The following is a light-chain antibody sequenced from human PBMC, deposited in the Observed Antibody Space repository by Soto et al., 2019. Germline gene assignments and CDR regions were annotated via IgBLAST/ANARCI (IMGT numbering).Light chain of an antibody. CDR2: GAS. J-gene: IGKJ4*01. CDR3: QLYGNSPPT. V-gene: IGKV3-20*01. CDR1: QSISSNY. Sequence: EIVLTQSPGTLSLSPGERATLSCRASQSISSNYLVWYQQKPGQAPRLLLSGASNRATGIPDRFSGSGSGTDFTLTISRLEPEDFAVYYCQLYGNSPPTFGGGTKVEVK.